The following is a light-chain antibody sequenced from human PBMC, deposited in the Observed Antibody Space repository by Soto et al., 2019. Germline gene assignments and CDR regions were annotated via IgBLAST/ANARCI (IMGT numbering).Light chain of an antibody. CDR1: SSDIGRYNF. V-gene: IGLV2-14*01. J-gene: IGLJ3*02. CDR3: SSYRSGNTWV. Sequence: QSVLTHPASVSGSTGQSITISCIGTSSDIGRYNFVSWYQQHPGEAPKLVIYEVGKWPSGFPGRFSGSKSGNTASLTVSGLQAEDEADYYCSSYRSGNTWVFGGGTKLTVL. CDR2: EVG.